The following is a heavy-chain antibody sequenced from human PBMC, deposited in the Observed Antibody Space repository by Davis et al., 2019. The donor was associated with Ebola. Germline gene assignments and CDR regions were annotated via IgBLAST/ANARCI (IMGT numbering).Heavy chain of an antibody. J-gene: IGHJ3*01. V-gene: IGHV1-3*01. CDR3: AGAKVLSLRPDDRMSLLRGVILTQELAAFDV. Sequence: ASVKVSCKASGYTFTNYALHWVRQAPGQRLEWMGWINAGNGNTKYSQKFQGRVTITRDTFASTAYMEVNSLRSEDTAVYYCAGAKVLSLRPDDRMSLLRGVILTQELAAFDVWGQGTMVTVSS. CDR2: INAGNGNT. D-gene: IGHD3-10*01. CDR1: GYTFTNYA.